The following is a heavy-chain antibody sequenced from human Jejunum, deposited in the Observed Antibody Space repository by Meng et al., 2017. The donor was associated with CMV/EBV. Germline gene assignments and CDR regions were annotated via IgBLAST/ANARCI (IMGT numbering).Heavy chain of an antibody. J-gene: IGHJ4*02. Sequence: ACATSGLTFSTFWMSWFRQAPGKGLEWVAHIKQDGSAKYYVDSVRGRFTTSRDNTENSLFLQMNTLRVEDTAVYYCATTSGSSYWGQGALVTVSS. D-gene: IGHD6-6*01. CDR1: GLTFSTFW. V-gene: IGHV3-7*01. CDR3: ATTSGSSY. CDR2: IKQDGSAK.